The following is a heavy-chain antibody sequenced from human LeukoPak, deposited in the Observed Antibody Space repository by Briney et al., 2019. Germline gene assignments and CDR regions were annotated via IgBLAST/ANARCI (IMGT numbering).Heavy chain of an antibody. D-gene: IGHD5-18*01. CDR1: GGSISSYY. CDR3: ARHWRYSYSTIFDY. Sequence: PSETLSLTCTVSGGSISSYYWSWIRQPPGKGLEWIGYIYYSGSTNYNPSLKSRVTISVDTSKNQFSLKLSSVTAADTAVYYCARHWRYSYSTIFDYWGQGTLVTVSS. J-gene: IGHJ4*02. CDR2: IYYSGST. V-gene: IGHV4-59*08.